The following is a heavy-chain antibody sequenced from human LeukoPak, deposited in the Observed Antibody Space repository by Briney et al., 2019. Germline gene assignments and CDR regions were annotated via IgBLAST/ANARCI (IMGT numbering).Heavy chain of an antibody. CDR2: INHSGST. J-gene: IGHJ4*02. V-gene: IGHV4-34*01. CDR1: GGSSSGYY. D-gene: IGHD6-6*01. CDR3: ARDRDSSSSD. Sequence: SETLSLTCAVYGGSSSGYYWSWIRQPPGKGLEWIGEINHSGSTNYNPSLKSRVTISVDTFKNQFSLKLSSVTAADTAVYYCARDRDSSSSDWGQGTLVTVSS.